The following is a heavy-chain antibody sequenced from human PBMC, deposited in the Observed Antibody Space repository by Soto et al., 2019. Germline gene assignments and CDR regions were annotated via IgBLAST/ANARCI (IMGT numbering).Heavy chain of an antibody. CDR1: GGSISSGVYY. V-gene: IGHV4-31*03. CDR2: IYYSGST. Sequence: SETLSLTCTVSGGSISSGVYYWSWIRQHPGKGLEWIGYIYYSGSTYYNPSLKSRVTISVDTSKNQFSLKLSSVTAADTAVYYCARDGGTTIDYWGQGTLVTVSS. CDR3: ARDGGTTIDY. J-gene: IGHJ4*02. D-gene: IGHD4-17*01.